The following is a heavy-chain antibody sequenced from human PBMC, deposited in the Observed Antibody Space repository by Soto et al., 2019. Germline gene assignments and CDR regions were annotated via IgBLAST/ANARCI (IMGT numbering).Heavy chain of an antibody. Sequence: PGGSLRLSCAASGFMFSNYAMNWVRQAPGKGLEWVGAITINENWKYYGESARGRFTISRDNSRNTVYLEMNTLRADDTAVYYCAKEESSGYYRTADYWGQGTPVTVSS. CDR2: ITINENWK. CDR3: AKEESSGYYRTADY. D-gene: IGHD6-19*01. CDR1: GFMFSNYA. V-gene: IGHV3-30*18. J-gene: IGHJ4*02.